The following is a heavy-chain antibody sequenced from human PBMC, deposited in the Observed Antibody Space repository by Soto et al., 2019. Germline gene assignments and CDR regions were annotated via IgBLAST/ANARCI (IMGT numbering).Heavy chain of an antibody. CDR3: AKDYGSGTYLLDN. J-gene: IGHJ4*02. CDR1: EXTFSSYC. CDR2: ILSIRSSE. V-gene: IGHV3-30*18. Sequence: GSLRLSGAASEXTFSSYCMHWVRQAPGKGLEWVALILSIRSSEYYADSVNDLFTISRDNSKNTLYLQMNSLRPEDTAIYYCAKDYGSGTYLLDNWGQGTQVTVSS. D-gene: IGHD3-10*01.